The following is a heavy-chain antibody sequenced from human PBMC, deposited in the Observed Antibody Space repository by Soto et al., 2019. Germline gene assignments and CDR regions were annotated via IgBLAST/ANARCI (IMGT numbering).Heavy chain of an antibody. CDR1: GASVKTYY. CDR3: AKDHADSDGPTALQGWFHP. CDR2: VYSAGTV. Sequence: ETLSLTCSVSGASVKTYYWSWIRQSAGKGLEWIGRVYSAGTVNYNPSLQSRVTMSLDTSKNQFSLKLRSVTAADTAVYYCAKDHADSDGPTALQGWFHPWGHGTLVTVS. V-gene: IGHV4-4*07. D-gene: IGHD3-10*01. J-gene: IGHJ5*02.